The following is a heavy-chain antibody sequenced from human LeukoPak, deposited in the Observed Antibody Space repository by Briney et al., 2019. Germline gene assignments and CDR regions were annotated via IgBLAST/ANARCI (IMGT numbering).Heavy chain of an antibody. CDR2: ISSSSSYI. CDR3: ARDEHSYCGSTSCYAGIDY. Sequence: GGSLRLSCAASGFTFSSYSMNWVRQAPGKGLEWVSSISSSSSYIYYADSVKGRFTISRDNAKNSLYLQMNSLRAEDTAVYYCARDEHSYCGSTSCYAGIDYWGQGTLVTVSS. CDR1: GFTFSSYS. J-gene: IGHJ4*02. D-gene: IGHD2-2*01. V-gene: IGHV3-21*01.